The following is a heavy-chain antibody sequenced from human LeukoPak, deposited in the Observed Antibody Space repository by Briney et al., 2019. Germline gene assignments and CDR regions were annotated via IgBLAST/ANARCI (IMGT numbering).Heavy chain of an antibody. D-gene: IGHD5-18*01. V-gene: IGHV3-48*02. CDR2: IKRSSSTI. J-gene: IGHJ4*02. CDR3: ARDYGGYSYVFDY. CDR1: GFTFQSYS. Sequence: PGGSLRLSCAASGFTFQSYSMYWGRQAPGKGLEWVSYIKRSSSTIYYADSVKGRFTVSRDDAKNSLFLQMNSLRDEDTAVYYCARDYGGYSYVFDYWGQGTLVTVSS.